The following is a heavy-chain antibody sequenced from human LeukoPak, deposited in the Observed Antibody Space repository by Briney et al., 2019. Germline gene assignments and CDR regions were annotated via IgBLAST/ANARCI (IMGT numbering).Heavy chain of an antibody. Sequence: SETLSLTCTVSGGSISSYYWAWIRQPPGKGLEWIGSIYYSGSTYYNPSLKSRVTISVDTSKNQFSLKPTSVTAADTAVYYCARLIYGSGSYPLYDYWGQGTLVTVSS. D-gene: IGHD3-10*01. CDR2: IYYSGST. CDR1: GGSISSYY. J-gene: IGHJ4*02. CDR3: ARLIYGSGSYPLYDY. V-gene: IGHV4-39*01.